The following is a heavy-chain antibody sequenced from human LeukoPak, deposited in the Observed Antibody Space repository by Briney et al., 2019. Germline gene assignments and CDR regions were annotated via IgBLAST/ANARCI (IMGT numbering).Heavy chain of an antibody. D-gene: IGHD2-21*01. Sequence: PGGSLRLSCAASGFTFSSYAMHWVRQAPGKGLEWVAVISYDGSNKYYADSVKGRFTISRDNSKNTLYLQMNSLRAEDTAVYYCARVRHTVREGGDNYYYGMDVWGQGTTVTVSS. V-gene: IGHV3-30-3*01. CDR2: ISYDGSNK. CDR3: ARVRHTVREGGDNYYYGMDV. J-gene: IGHJ6*02. CDR1: GFTFSSYA.